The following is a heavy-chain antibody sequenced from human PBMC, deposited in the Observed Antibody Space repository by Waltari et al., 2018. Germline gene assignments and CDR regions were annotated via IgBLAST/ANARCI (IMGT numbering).Heavy chain of an antibody. V-gene: IGHV3-53*01. CDR2: IYSGGST. Sequence: EVQLVESGGGLIQPGGSLRLSCAASGFIVSSKYMSWVRQAPGKGLEWLSVIYSGGSTYYADSVKGRFTISRDNSKNTVFLQMNSLRAEDTAVYYCAREVGDWSDALGYWGQGTLVTVSS. CDR3: AREVGDWSDALGY. CDR1: GFIVSSKY. J-gene: IGHJ4*02. D-gene: IGHD1-1*01.